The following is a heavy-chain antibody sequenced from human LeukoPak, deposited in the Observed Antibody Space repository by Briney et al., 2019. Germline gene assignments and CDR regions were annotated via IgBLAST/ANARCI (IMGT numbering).Heavy chain of an antibody. CDR1: GGSFSGYY. V-gene: IGHV4-34*01. Sequence: SETLSLTCAVYGGSFSGYYWSWIRQPPGTGLEWIGEINHSGSTNYNPSLKSRVTISVDTSKSQFSLKLSSVTAADTAVYYCARTVRRRAEYQLLLYYFDYWGQGTLVTVSS. CDR3: ARTVRRRAEYQLLLYYFDY. D-gene: IGHD2-2*01. CDR2: INHSGST. J-gene: IGHJ4*02.